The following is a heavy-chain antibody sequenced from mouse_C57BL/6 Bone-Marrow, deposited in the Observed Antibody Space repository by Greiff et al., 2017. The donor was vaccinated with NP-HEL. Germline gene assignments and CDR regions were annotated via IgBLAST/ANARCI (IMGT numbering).Heavy chain of an antibody. CDR3: ARRISRFDY. CDR1: GYSITSGYY. Sequence: VQLKESGPGLVKPSQSLSLTCSVTGYSITSGYYWNWIRQFPGNKLEWMGYISYDGSNNYNPSLKNRISITRDTSKNQFFLKLNSVTTEDTATYYCARRISRFDYWGQGTTLTVSS. V-gene: IGHV3-6*01. J-gene: IGHJ2*01. CDR2: ISYDGSN.